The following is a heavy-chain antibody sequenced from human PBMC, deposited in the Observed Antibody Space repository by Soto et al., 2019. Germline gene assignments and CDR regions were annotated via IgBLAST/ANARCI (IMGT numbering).Heavy chain of an antibody. J-gene: IGHJ5*02. CDR1: GFTFSSYV. CDR2: ISGSGGST. Sequence: GGSLRLSCAASGFTFSSYVMSWVRQAPGKGLEWVSGISGSGGSTYYADSVKGRFSISRDNSKSTLYLQMNSLRAEDTAVYYCAKAGTIFGVVMNNWFDPWGQGTLVTVSS. D-gene: IGHD3-3*01. CDR3: AKAGTIFGVVMNNWFDP. V-gene: IGHV3-23*01.